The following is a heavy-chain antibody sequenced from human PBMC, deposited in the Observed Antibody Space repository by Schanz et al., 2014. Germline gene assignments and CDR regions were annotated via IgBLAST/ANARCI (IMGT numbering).Heavy chain of an antibody. CDR1: GGTFSTYT. CDR2: IIPILGIA. Sequence: QVQLVQSGAEVKKPGSSVKVSCKASGGTFSTYTISWVRQAPGQGLEWMGRIIPILGIANYAQKFQGRVTITADKSTFTAYMELTSLRSEDTAVYYCARDRLECGAECYSVEVFEIWGQGTLVIVSS. CDR3: ARDRLECGAECYSVEVFEI. D-gene: IGHD2-21*01. V-gene: IGHV1-69*04. J-gene: IGHJ4*02.